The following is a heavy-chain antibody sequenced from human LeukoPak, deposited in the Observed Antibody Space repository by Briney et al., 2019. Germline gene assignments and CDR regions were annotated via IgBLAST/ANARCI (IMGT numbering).Heavy chain of an antibody. D-gene: IGHD6-19*01. CDR2: IRSDGSNK. J-gene: IGHJ4*02. CDR1: GFSFSSYG. CDR3: ARILDSAWGELGY. Sequence: GGSLRLSCAVSGFSFSSYGMHWVCQAPGKGLEWKAFIRSDGSNKYYADPVQRRFTISRDNSKNTLYLQMNSLRAEDTAVYYCARILDSAWGELGYWGQGTLVTVSS. V-gene: IGHV3-30*02.